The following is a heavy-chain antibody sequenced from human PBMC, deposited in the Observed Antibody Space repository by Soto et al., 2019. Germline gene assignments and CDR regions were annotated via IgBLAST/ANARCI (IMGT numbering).Heavy chain of an antibody. CDR2: ISAYNVNT. D-gene: IGHD2-15*01. CDR1: GYTFTSYG. J-gene: IGHJ5*02. CDR3: ATTPPDVGWNWFDP. V-gene: IGHV1-18*01. Sequence: GASVKVSCKASGYTFTSYGISWVRQAPGQGLEWMGWISAYNVNTNYAQNIQGRVTITTDTSTSTAYMELRSLRSDDTAVYYCATTPPDVGWNWFDPWGQGTLVTVSS.